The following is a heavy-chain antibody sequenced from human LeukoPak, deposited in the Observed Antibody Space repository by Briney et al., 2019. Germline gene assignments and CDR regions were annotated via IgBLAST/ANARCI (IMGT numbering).Heavy chain of an antibody. CDR3: ARAPRGESDAASGFYGVDV. J-gene: IGHJ6*02. CDR1: GGSISSSSYY. CDR2: IYYSGST. V-gene: IGHV4-39*07. Sequence: SETLSLTCTVSGGSISSSSYYWGWIRQLPGKGLEWIGSIYYSGSTYYNPSLKSRVTISVDTSKNQFSLKLSSVTAADTAVYYCARAPRGESDAASGFYGVDVWGQGTTVTVSS. D-gene: IGHD3-22*01.